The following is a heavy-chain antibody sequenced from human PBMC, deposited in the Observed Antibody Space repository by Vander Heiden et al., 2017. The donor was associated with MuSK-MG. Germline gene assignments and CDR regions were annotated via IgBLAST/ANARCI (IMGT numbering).Heavy chain of an antibody. V-gene: IGHV3-30*04. Sequence: QVQLVESGGGVVQPGRSLRLYCAASGFTFSSYAMHWVRQAPGKGLEWVAVISYDGSNKYYADSVKGRFTISRDNSKNTLYLQMNSMRAEDTAVYYCARGAAARFGAFDIWGQGTMVTDSS. D-gene: IGHD3-10*01. CDR1: GFTFSSYA. CDR3: ARGAAARFGAFDI. J-gene: IGHJ3*02. CDR2: ISYDGSNK.